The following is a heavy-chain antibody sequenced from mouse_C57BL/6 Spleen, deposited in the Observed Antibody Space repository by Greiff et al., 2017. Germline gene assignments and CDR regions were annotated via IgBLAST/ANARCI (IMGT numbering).Heavy chain of an antibody. Sequence: EVQLVESGPGLAKPSQTLSLTCSVTGYSITSDYWNWIRKFPGNKLEYMGYISYSGSTYYNPSFKSRISITRDTSKNQYYLQLNSVTTEDTATYYCARYPTAVVAKGSWYFDVWGTGTTVTVSS. D-gene: IGHD1-1*01. CDR3: ARYPTAVVAKGSWYFDV. CDR2: ISYSGST. V-gene: IGHV3-8*01. J-gene: IGHJ1*03. CDR1: GYSITSDY.